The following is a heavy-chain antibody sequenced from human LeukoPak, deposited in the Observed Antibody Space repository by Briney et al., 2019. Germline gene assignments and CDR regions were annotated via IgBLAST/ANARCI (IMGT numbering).Heavy chain of an antibody. J-gene: IGHJ6*03. V-gene: IGHV3-21*01. CDR3: ARDRSIAARRYYYYYMDV. CDR2: ISSSSSYI. CDR1: GFTFSSYS. D-gene: IGHD6-6*01. Sequence: PGGSLRLSCAASGFTFSSYSMNWVRQAPGKGLEWVSSISSSSSYIYYADSVKGRFTISRDNAKNSLYLQMNSLRAEDTAVYYCARDRSIAARRYYYYYMDVWGKGTTVTVSS.